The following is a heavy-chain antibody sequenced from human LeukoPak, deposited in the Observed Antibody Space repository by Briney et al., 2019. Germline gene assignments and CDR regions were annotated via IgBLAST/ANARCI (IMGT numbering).Heavy chain of an antibody. CDR3: ARVSSSWSHYYYYMDV. CDR2: ISSNGGST. CDR1: GFTFSSYA. V-gene: IGHV3-64*01. J-gene: IGHJ6*03. D-gene: IGHD6-13*01. Sequence: HPGGSLRLSCAASGFTFSSYAMHWVRQAPGKGLEYVSAISSNGGSTYYANSVKGRFTISRDNSKNTLYLQMGSLRAEDMAVYYCARVSSSWSHYYYYMDVWGKGTTVTVSS.